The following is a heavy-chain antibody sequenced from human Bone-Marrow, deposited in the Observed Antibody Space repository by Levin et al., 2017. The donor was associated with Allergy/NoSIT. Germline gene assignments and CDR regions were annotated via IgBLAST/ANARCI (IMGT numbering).Heavy chain of an antibody. CDR1: GGSISSSTW. CDR3: ARDPLDYGTNSGNY. Sequence: SETLSHTCTVSGGSISSSTWWSWVRQSPGKGLEWIGEIYHGGRTNYNPSLKSRVSMSVDKSKSQFSLKLSSVTAADTAVYYCARDPLDYGTNSGNYWGQGTLVTVSS. J-gene: IGHJ4*02. D-gene: IGHD4-17*01. CDR2: IYHGGRT. V-gene: IGHV4-4*02.